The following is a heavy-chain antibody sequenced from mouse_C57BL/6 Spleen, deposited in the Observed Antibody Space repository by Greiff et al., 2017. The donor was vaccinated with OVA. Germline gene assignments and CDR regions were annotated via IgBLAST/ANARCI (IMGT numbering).Heavy chain of an antibody. CDR1: GYTFTSYW. V-gene: IGHV1-53*01. CDR2: INPSNGGT. Sequence: QVQLQQPGTELVKPGASVKLSCKASGYTFTSYWMHWVKQRPGQGLEWIGNINPSNGGTNYNEKFKSKATLTVDKSSSTAYMQLSSLTSEDSAVYYCARVGDYYGSSYALFAYWGQGTLLTVSA. D-gene: IGHD1-1*01. CDR3: ARVGDYYGSSYALFAY. J-gene: IGHJ3*01.